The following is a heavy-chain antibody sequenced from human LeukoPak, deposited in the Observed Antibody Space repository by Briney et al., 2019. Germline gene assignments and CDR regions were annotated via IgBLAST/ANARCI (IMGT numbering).Heavy chain of an antibody. V-gene: IGHV1-18*01. D-gene: IGHD3-3*01. CDR3: ARGATYYDFWSGYYLYYFDY. CDR2: ISAYNGNT. CDR1: GYTFTSYD. Sequence: ASVKVSCKASGYTFTSYDVSWVRQAPGQGLEWMGWISAYNGNTNYAQKLQGRVTMTTDTSTSTAYMELRSLRSDDTAVYYCARGATYYDFWSGYYLYYFDYWGQGTLVTVSS. J-gene: IGHJ4*02.